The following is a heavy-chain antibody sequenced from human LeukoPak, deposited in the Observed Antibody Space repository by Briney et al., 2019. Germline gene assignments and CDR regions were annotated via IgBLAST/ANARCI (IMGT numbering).Heavy chain of an antibody. V-gene: IGHV1-3*01. D-gene: IGHD5-18*01. J-gene: IGHJ4*02. Sequence: ASVKVSCKASGYIFTSYVMHWVRQAPGQRLEWMGWINAGNGNTKSSQKFQGRVTIIGDTSASTAYMEVSSLRSEDTSVYYCARASPGYSYDYFDYWGQGTLVTVSS. CDR2: INAGNGNT. CDR3: ARASPGYSYDYFDY. CDR1: GYIFTSYV.